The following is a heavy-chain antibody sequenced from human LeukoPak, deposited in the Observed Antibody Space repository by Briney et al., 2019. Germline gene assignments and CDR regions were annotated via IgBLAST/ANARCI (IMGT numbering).Heavy chain of an antibody. CDR3: ARRGYYYGSGSYYIDAFDI. CDR2: IYPGDSDT. V-gene: IGHV5-51*01. CDR1: GYTFTSYW. J-gene: IGHJ3*02. D-gene: IGHD3-10*01. Sequence: GESLKISCEGSGYTFTSYWIAWVRQMPGKGLEWVGIIYPGDSDTRYSPSFQGQVTISADKSISTAYLQWSSLKASDTAIYYCARRGYYYGSGSYYIDAFDIWGQGTMVTVSS.